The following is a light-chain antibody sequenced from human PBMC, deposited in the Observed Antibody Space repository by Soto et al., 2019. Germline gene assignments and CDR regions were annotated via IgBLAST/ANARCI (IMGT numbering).Light chain of an antibody. CDR3: QQLNSYNT. J-gene: IGKJ2*01. CDR1: QGISSY. CDR2: AAS. Sequence: DIQLTQSPSFLSASVGDRVTITCRASQGISSYLAWYQQKPGKAPKLLIYAASTLQSGVPSRFSGSGSGTEFTLTISSLQPEDFATYYCQQLNSYNTSGQGTKLEIK. V-gene: IGKV1-9*01.